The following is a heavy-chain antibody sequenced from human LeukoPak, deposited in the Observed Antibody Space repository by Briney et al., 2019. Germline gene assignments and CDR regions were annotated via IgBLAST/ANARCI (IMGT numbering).Heavy chain of an antibody. CDR3: ARVSMSEWLVKDY. CDR1: GFTFSSYW. Sequence: PGGSLRHSCAASGFTFSSYWMNWVRQAPGKGLEWVANIKQDGSEKYYVDSVKGRFTISRDNAKNSLYLQMNSLRAEDTAVYYCARVSMSEWLVKDYWGQGTLVTVSS. CDR2: IKQDGSEK. D-gene: IGHD6-19*01. J-gene: IGHJ4*02. V-gene: IGHV3-7*01.